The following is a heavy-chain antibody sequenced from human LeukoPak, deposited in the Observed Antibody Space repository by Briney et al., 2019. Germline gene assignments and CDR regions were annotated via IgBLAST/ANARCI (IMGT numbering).Heavy chain of an antibody. D-gene: IGHD6-13*01. CDR3: AGYPSIAAADSYWYFDL. CDR2: MNPNSGNT. J-gene: IGHJ2*01. CDR1: GYTFITYV. V-gene: IGHV1-8*03. Sequence: ASVKVSCKASGYTFITYVISWVRQATGQGLEWMGWMNPNSGNTGYAQKFQGRVTITRNTSISTAYMELSSLRSEDTAVYYCAGYPSIAAADSYWYFDLWGRGTLVTVSS.